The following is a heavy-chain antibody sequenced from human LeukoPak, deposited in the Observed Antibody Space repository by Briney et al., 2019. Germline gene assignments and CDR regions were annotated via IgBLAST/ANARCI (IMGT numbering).Heavy chain of an antibody. Sequence: ASVKVSCKASGYTFTCYYMHWVRQAPGQGLEWMGWINPNSGGTNYAQKFQGRVTMTRDTSISTAYMELSRLRSDDTAVYYCARGDYYDSSGYYFEVWGQGTLVTVSS. CDR3: ARGDYYDSSGYYFEV. V-gene: IGHV1-2*02. J-gene: IGHJ4*02. CDR1: GYTFTCYY. D-gene: IGHD3-22*01. CDR2: INPNSGGT.